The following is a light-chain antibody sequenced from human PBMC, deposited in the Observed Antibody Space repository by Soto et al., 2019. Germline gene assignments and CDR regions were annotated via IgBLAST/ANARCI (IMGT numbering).Light chain of an antibody. V-gene: IGKV3-15*01. CDR2: GAS. CDR3: QQYDKSLPPVT. Sequence: DIILTQSPAIVSVSPGERATLSCRASRSVSTNLAWYQHKHGQAPRLLIYGASTRVTDIPARFSGSGSGTDFTLTINYLKSEDFGVYYCQQYDKSLPPVTIGGGTKVEI. J-gene: IGKJ4*01. CDR1: RSVSTN.